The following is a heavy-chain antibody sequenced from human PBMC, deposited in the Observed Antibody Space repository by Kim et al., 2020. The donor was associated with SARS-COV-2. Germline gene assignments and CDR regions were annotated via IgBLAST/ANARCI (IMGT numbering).Heavy chain of an antibody. Sequence: SVKVSCKASGGTFSSYAISWVRQAPGQGLEWMGGIIPIFGTANYAQKFQGRVTITADESTSTAYMELSSLRSEDTAVYYCASWGYSSSSRLTCEISGLCDYWGQGTLVTVSS. CDR1: GGTFSSYA. V-gene: IGHV1-69*13. CDR2: IIPIFGTA. CDR3: ASWGYSSSSRLTCEISGLCDY. D-gene: IGHD6-6*01. J-gene: IGHJ4*02.